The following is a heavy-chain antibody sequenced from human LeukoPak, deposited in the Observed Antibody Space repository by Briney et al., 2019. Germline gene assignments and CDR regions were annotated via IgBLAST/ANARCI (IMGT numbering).Heavy chain of an antibody. J-gene: IGHJ5*02. CDR1: GFTFSNYW. V-gene: IGHV4-39*07. CDR2: IYYSGGT. Sequence: GSLRLSCAASGFTFSNYWMNWVRQAPGKGLEWIGSIYYSGGTYYNPSLKSRVTISVDTSKNQFSLKLSSVTAADTAVYYCAGDRSGSSWSWFDPWGQGTLVTVSS. D-gene: IGHD6-13*01. CDR3: AGDRSGSSWSWFDP.